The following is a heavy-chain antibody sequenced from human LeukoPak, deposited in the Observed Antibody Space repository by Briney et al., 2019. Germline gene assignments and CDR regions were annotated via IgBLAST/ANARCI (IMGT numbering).Heavy chain of an antibody. Sequence: PGRSLRLSCAASGFTFSSYGMHWVRQAPGKGLEWVAVIWYDGSNKYYADSVKGRFTISRDNSKNTVYLQMNSLRVEDRAVYYCARERASRQGHNWFGPWGQGTLVPVSS. CDR2: IWYDGSNK. J-gene: IGHJ5*02. CDR3: ARERASRQGHNWFGP. CDR1: GFTFSSYG. V-gene: IGHV3-33*01.